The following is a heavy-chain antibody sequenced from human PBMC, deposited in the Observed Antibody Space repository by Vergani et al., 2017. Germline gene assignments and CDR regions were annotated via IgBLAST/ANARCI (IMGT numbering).Heavy chain of an antibody. CDR3: ASGRITMVRGVIFSYGMDV. CDR2: IIPILGIA. J-gene: IGHJ6*02. Sequence: QVQLVQSGAEVKKPGSSVKVSCKASGGTFSSYTISWVRQAPGQGLEWMGRIIPILGIANYAQKFQGRVTITADKSTSTAYMELSSLRSEDTAVYYCASGRITMVRGVIFSYGMDVWGQGTTVTVSS. CDR1: GGTFSSYT. D-gene: IGHD3-10*01. V-gene: IGHV1-69*02.